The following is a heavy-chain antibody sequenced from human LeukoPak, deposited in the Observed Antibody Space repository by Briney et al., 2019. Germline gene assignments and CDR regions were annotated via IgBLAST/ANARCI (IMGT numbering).Heavy chain of an antibody. D-gene: IGHD1-14*01. CDR1: GVTLSTYA. Sequence: GGSLRLSCAASGVTLSTYAMSWARQAPGKGLEWVSGISSSGSGDNTYYADSVKGRFTISRDSSKNTLFLHMNTLRAEDTAIYYCAKVRTYFYHGLDVWGQGTTVTVSS. CDR3: AKVRTYFYHGLDV. J-gene: IGHJ6*02. V-gene: IGHV3-23*01. CDR2: ISSSGSGDNT.